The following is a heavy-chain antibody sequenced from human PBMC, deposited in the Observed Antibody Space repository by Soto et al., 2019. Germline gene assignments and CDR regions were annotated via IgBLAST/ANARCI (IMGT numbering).Heavy chain of an antibody. CDR3: ARDHFDVYDPLDLDY. J-gene: IGHJ4*02. CDR2: IKQDASEK. D-gene: IGHD5-12*01. Sequence: EVQLEESGGGLVQPGGSLRLSCAASGFTFSRYWMTWVRQAPGKGLEWVANIKQDASEKYYVDSVKGRFTISRDNAKNSLYLKMNSLRAEDTAVYYCARDHFDVYDPLDLDYWGQGTLVTVSS. CDR1: GFTFSRYW. V-gene: IGHV3-7*01.